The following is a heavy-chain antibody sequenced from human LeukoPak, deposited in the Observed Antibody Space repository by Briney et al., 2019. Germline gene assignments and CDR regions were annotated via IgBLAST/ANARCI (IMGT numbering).Heavy chain of an antibody. J-gene: IGHJ6*03. CDR1: GGSFRGYS. D-gene: IGHD5-18*01. Sequence: SETLSLTCDVHGGSFRGYSWNWIRQPPGKGLEWIGEINHSGSTNYNPSLKSRVTISVDASKNQFSLKLSSVTAADTAVYYCARERQLWFYYMDVWGKGTTVTVSS. V-gene: IGHV4-34*01. CDR2: INHSGST. CDR3: ARERQLWFYYMDV.